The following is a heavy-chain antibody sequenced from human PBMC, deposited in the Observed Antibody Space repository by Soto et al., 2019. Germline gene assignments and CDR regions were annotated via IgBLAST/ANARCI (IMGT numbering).Heavy chain of an antibody. Sequence: SLKVSCKASGGTFSSYTISWVRQAPGQGLEWMGRIIPILGITKYAQKFQGRVTITRDTSASTAYMELSSLRSEDTAVYYCAREMPQYCSSTSCYASAWFDPWGQGTLVTVSS. D-gene: IGHD2-2*01. CDR3: AREMPQYCSSTSCYASAWFDP. V-gene: IGHV1-69*04. J-gene: IGHJ5*02. CDR2: IIPILGIT. CDR1: GGTFSSYT.